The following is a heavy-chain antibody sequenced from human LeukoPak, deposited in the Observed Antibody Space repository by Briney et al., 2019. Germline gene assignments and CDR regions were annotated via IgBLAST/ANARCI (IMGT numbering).Heavy chain of an antibody. J-gene: IGHJ4*02. V-gene: IGHV3-30*04. Sequence: GGSLRLSCAASGFTFSSYAMHWVRQAPGKGLEWVAVISYDGSNKYYADSVKGRFTISRDNSKNSLYLQMISLRTEDTALYYCAKGEPTSSGWDPIDYWGQGTLVTVSS. D-gene: IGHD6-19*01. CDR2: ISYDGSNK. CDR1: GFTFSSYA. CDR3: AKGEPTSSGWDPIDY.